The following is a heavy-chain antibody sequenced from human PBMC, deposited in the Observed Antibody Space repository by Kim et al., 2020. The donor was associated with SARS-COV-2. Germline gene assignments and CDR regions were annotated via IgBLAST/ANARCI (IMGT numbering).Heavy chain of an antibody. V-gene: IGHV3-23*01. CDR2: ISGSGGST. Sequence: GGSLRLSCAASGFTFSSYAMSWVRQAPGKGLEWVSAISGSGGSTYYADYVKGRFTISRDNSKNTLYLQMNSLRAEDTAVYYCAKGTLRFVDAFDIWGQGTMVTVSS. CDR1: GFTFSSYA. J-gene: IGHJ3*02. CDR3: AKGTLRFVDAFDI. D-gene: IGHD3-3*01.